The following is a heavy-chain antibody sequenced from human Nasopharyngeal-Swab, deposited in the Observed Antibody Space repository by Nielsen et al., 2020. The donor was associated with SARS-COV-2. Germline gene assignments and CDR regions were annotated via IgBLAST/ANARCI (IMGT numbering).Heavy chain of an antibody. CDR2: FNEDGTTI. CDR3: TRDLSGPVDL. V-gene: IGHV3-74*03. CDR1: GFTFSDYW. Sequence: GESLKIPCAASGFTFSDYWMHWVRQVPGKGLEWVARFNEDGTTITYADPVKGRFTITRDYAKNTLFLRMRSLRDDDTAVYYCTRDLSGPVDLWGLGILVTVSS. J-gene: IGHJ4*01. D-gene: IGHD1-26*01.